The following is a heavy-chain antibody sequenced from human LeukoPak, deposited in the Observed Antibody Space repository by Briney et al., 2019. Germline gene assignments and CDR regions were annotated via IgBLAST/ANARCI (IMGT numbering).Heavy chain of an antibody. Sequence: KPGGSLRLSCAASGFIFSDYYLIWIRQAPGKGLEWISYISSSGRTIYYADSVKGRFTISRDNAKNSLYLQMNSLRAEDSAVYYCARQLRRYYYDTSGYNDWGQGTLVTVSS. CDR3: ARQLRRYYYDTSGYND. D-gene: IGHD3-22*01. CDR1: GFIFSDYY. CDR2: ISSSGRTI. J-gene: IGHJ4*02. V-gene: IGHV3-11*04.